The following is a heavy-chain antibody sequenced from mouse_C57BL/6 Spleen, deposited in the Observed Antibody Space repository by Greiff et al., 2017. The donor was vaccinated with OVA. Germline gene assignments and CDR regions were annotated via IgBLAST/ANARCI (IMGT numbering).Heavy chain of an antibody. Sequence: EVHLVESGGGLVKPGGSLKLSCAASGFTFSDYGMHWVRQAPEKGLEWVAYISSGSSTIYYADTVKGRFTISRDNAKNTLFLQMTSLRSEDTAMYYCARQDGYPLFDYWGQGTTLTVSS. D-gene: IGHD2-3*01. J-gene: IGHJ2*01. CDR2: ISSGSSTI. V-gene: IGHV5-17*01. CDR1: GFTFSDYG. CDR3: ARQDGYPLFDY.